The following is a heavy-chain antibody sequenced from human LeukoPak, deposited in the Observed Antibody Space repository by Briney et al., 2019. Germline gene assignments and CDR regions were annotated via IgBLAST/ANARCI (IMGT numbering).Heavy chain of an antibody. D-gene: IGHD6-19*01. CDR3: ARDLYSSGWPAP. Sequence: PGRSLRLSCAASGFTFSSYGMHWVRQAPGKGLEWVAFIRYDGSNKYYADSVKGRFTISRDNSKNTLYLQMNSLRAEDTAVYYCARDLYSSGWPAPWGQGTLVTVSS. CDR2: IRYDGSNK. CDR1: GFTFSSYG. V-gene: IGHV3-30*02. J-gene: IGHJ5*02.